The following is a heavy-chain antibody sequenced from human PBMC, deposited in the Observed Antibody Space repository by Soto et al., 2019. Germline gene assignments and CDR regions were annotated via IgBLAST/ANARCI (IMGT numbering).Heavy chain of an antibody. CDR1: GFTFSSYA. CDR3: AREVVSYGFISIDY. V-gene: IGHV3-30-3*01. D-gene: IGHD5-18*01. CDR2: ISYDGSNK. J-gene: IGHJ4*02. Sequence: GGSLRLSCAASGFTFSSYAMHWVRQAPGKGLEWVAVISYDGSNKYYADSVKGRFTISRDNSKNTLYLQMNSLRAEDTAVYYCAREVVSYGFISIDYWGQGTLVTVSS.